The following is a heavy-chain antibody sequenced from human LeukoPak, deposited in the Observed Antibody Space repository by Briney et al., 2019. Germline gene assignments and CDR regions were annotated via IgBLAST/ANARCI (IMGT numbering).Heavy chain of an antibody. CDR3: ARLRSYSGWFDP. CDR2: IYYSGST. D-gene: IGHD1-26*01. CDR1: GGSISSYY. V-gene: IGHV4-59*08. Sequence: SETLSLTCTVSGGSISSYYWSWIRQPPGKGLECIGYIYYSGSTNYTPSLKSRVTISVDTSKNQFSLTLSSVTAADTAVYYCARLRSYSGWFDPWGQGTLVTVSS. J-gene: IGHJ5*02.